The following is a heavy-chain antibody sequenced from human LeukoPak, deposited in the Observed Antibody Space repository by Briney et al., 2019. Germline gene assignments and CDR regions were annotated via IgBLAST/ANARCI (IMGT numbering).Heavy chain of an antibody. CDR3: AKQGSGSLYYYYMDV. CDR2: IYSGGDT. D-gene: IGHD3-10*01. J-gene: IGHJ6*03. V-gene: IGHV3-66*02. Sequence: GGSLRLSCAASGFTVSSNYMSWVRQAPGKGLEWLSVIYSGGDTYYAYSVKGRFTVSRDNSKNTLYLQMNSLRAEDTAVYYCAKQGSGSLYYYYMDVWGKGTTVTISS. CDR1: GFTVSSNY.